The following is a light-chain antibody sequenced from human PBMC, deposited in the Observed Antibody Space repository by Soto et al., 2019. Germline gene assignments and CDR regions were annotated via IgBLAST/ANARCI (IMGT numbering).Light chain of an antibody. CDR1: NIARKS. J-gene: IGLJ2*01. CDR2: DDS. V-gene: IGLV3-21*02. Sequence: SYELTQPPSVSVAPGQTAKITCGGNNIARKSVHWYQQKPGQAPALVVYDDSVRHSGIPERFSGSNSGNTATLTISRVEAGDEADYYCQVWDSTSDHVVFGGGTKLTVL. CDR3: QVWDSTSDHVV.